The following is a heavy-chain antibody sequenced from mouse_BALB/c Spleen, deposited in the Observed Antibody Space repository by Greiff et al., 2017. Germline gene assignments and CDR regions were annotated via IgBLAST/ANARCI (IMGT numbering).Heavy chain of an antibody. J-gene: IGHJ3*01. CDR1: GYTFSSYW. Sequence: QVQLQQSGAELMKPGASVKISCKATGYTFSSYWIEWVKQRPGHGLEWIGEILPGSGSTNYNEKFKGKATFTADTSSNTAYMQLSSLTSEDSAVYYCARGQNYYGSSLWFAYWGQGTLVTVSA. CDR3: ARGQNYYGSSLWFAY. D-gene: IGHD1-1*01. CDR2: ILPGSGST. V-gene: IGHV1-9*01.